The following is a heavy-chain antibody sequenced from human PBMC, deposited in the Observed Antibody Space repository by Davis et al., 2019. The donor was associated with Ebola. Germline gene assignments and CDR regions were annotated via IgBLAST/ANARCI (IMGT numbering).Heavy chain of an antibody. Sequence: GESLKISCAASGFTFTSYAMSWVRQAPGKGLEWVSAINNNGGNTYYADSVKGRFTISRDNSKNSLYLQMNSLRAEDTAVYYCARDWGISSDSGWYGGWGQGTLVTVSS. J-gene: IGHJ4*02. V-gene: IGHV3-23*01. CDR1: GFTFTSYA. CDR2: INNNGGNT. CDR3: ARDWGISSDSGWYGG. D-gene: IGHD6-19*01.